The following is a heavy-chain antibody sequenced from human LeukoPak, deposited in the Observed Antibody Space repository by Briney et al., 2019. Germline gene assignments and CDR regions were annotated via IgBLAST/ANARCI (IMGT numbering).Heavy chain of an antibody. D-gene: IGHD5-12*01. V-gene: IGHV3-48*01. CDR1: GFTVSSNY. CDR2: ITRSSSPI. CDR3: ARDNAGYDY. Sequence: GGSLRLSCAASGFTVSSNYMNWVRQAPGKGLEWLSYITRSSSPIYYADSVKGRFTASRDNAKNLLYLQMNSLRAEDTAVYYCARDNAGYDYWGQGTLVTVSS. J-gene: IGHJ4*02.